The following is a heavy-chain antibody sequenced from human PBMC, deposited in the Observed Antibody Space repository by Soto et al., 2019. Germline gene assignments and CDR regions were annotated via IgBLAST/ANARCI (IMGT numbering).Heavy chain of an antibody. J-gene: IGHJ2*01. CDR3: ARRQNHDHAWYFDL. V-gene: IGHV1-8*01. CDR2: MSPNNGHT. CDR1: GYTFTSHD. Sequence: QVQLVQSGAEVKKPGASVTVSCKASGYTFTSHDINWVRQTTGQGLEWMGWMSPNNGHTGYAQNFQGRVSMTMNTSISTAYMEVTGLRSDDTAVDYCARRQNHDHAWYFDLWGRGTPLAVSS.